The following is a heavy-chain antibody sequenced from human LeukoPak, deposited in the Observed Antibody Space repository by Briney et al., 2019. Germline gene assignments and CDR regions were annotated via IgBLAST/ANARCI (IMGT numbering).Heavy chain of an antibody. J-gene: IGHJ4*02. CDR3: ARGHAPVDY. CDR1: GYSISSGYY. CDR2: IYHSGST. V-gene: IGHV4-38-2*02. Sequence: SETLSLTCTVSGYSISSGYYWGWIRQPPGKGLEWIGSIYHSGSTYYNPSLKSRVTISVDTSKNQFSLKLSSVTAADTAVYYCARGHAPVDYWGQGTLVTVSS.